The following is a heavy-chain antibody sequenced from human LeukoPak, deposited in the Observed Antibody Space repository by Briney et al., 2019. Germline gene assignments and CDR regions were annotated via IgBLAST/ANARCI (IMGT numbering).Heavy chain of an antibody. J-gene: IGHJ4*02. D-gene: IGHD1-26*01. V-gene: IGHV4-34*01. CDR1: GGSFSGYY. Sequence: SETLSLTCAVYGGSFSGYYWSWIRQPPGKGLEWIGEINHSGSTNYNPSLKSRVTISVDTFKNQFSLKLSSVTAADTAVYYCARGLGSPPDFDYWGQGTLVTVSS. CDR2: INHSGST. CDR3: ARGLGSPPDFDY.